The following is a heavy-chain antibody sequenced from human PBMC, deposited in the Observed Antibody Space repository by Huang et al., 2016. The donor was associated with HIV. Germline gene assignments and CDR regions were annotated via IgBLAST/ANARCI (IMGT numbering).Heavy chain of an antibody. V-gene: IGHV4-34*01. J-gene: IGHJ4*02. D-gene: IGHD3-22*01. CDR2: INHSGST. Sequence: QVQLQQWGAGLLKPSETLSLTCAVYGGSFSGYYWSWIRQPPGTGLEWIGEINHSGSTNYNPSLKRRVTISVDTSKNQFSLKLSSVTAADTAVYYCARILMYYNSSGYGFDYWGQGTLVTVSS. CDR1: GGSFSGYY. CDR3: ARILMYYNSSGYGFDY.